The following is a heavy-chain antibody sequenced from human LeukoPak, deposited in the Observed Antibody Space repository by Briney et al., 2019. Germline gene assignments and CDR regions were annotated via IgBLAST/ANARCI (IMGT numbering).Heavy chain of an antibody. CDR1: GFTFSRYS. V-gene: IGHV3-21*01. J-gene: IGHJ4*02. CDR3: ARDGWETTVTTFDY. Sequence: GGSLRLSCAASGFTFSRYSMNWVRQAPGKGLEWVSSISSSSSYIYYADSVKGRFTISRDNAKNSLYLQMNSLRAEDTAVYYCARDGWETTVTTFDYWGQGTLVTVSS. CDR2: ISSSSSYI. D-gene: IGHD4-17*01.